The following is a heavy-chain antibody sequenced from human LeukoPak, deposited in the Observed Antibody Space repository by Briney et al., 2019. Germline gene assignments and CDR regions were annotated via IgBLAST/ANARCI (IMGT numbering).Heavy chain of an antibody. CDR3: ARVLILGLLRRSGYYSASIDAFDI. D-gene: IGHD3-22*01. CDR2: INPNSGGT. Sequence: ASVKVSCKASGYTFTGYYMHWVRQAPGQGLEWMGWINPNSGGTNYAQKLQGRVTMTTDTSTSTAYMELRSLRSDDTAVYYCARVLILGLLRRSGYYSASIDAFDIWGQGTMVTVSS. V-gene: IGHV1-2*02. J-gene: IGHJ3*02. CDR1: GYTFTGYY.